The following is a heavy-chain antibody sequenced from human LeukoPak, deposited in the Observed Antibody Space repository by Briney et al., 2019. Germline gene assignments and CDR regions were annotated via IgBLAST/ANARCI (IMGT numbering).Heavy chain of an antibody. V-gene: IGHV3-11*01. Sequence: GGSLRLSCAASGFTFSDYYMSWIRQAPGKGLEWVSYISSGSTIYYADSVKGRFTISRDNAKNSLYLQMNSLRAEDTAVYYCASGGYSGYDALDYWGQGTLVTVSS. CDR2: ISSGSTI. J-gene: IGHJ4*02. CDR1: GFTFSDYY. D-gene: IGHD5-12*01. CDR3: ASGGYSGYDALDY.